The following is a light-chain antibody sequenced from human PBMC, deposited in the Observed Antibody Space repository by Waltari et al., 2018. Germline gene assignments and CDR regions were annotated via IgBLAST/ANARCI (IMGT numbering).Light chain of an antibody. J-gene: IGKJ4*01. CDR2: DES. CDR1: QRISTF. CDR3: QQSYSTPLT. Sequence: TITCRASQRISTFLNWYQQRPGKAPNLLIYDESNLQIGVPSRFSGSGSATDFTLTISSLQPEDFATYYCQQSYSTPLTFGGGTRVEI. V-gene: IGKV1-39*01.